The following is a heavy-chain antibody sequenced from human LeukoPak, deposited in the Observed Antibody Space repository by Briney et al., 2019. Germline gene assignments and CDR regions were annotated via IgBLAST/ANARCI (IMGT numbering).Heavy chain of an antibody. V-gene: IGHV3-30*04. CDR1: GFTFSTYA. J-gene: IGHJ4*02. D-gene: IGHD6-25*01. Sequence: GGSLRLSCAASGFTFSTYAMHWVRQAPGKGLEWVAVISYHGSNKDYADPVKGRFTISRDNSNNTLYLQMNSLRAEDTAVYYCARGSLAAATFDYWGQGTLATVSS. CDR3: ARGSLAAATFDY. CDR2: ISYHGSNK.